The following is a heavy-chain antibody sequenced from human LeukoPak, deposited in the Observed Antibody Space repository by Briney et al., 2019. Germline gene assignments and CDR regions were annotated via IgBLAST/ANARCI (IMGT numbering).Heavy chain of an antibody. CDR3: ARVRDGYNDAYDI. CDR1: GYTFSNYN. J-gene: IGHJ3*02. CDR2: VNPSGDST. V-gene: IGHV1-46*01. Sequence: GASVKVSCKASGYTFSNYNIHWLRQAPGQALEWMGTVNPSGDSTNYAQNFQGRVTMTGDTSTSTVYMELSSLRSEDTAVYYCARVRDGYNDAYDIWGQGTMVTVTS. D-gene: IGHD5-24*01.